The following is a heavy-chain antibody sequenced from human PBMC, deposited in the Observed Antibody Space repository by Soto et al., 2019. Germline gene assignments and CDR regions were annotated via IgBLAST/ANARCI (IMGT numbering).Heavy chain of an antibody. Sequence: ASVKVSCKASGYTFTSYGISWVRQAPGQGLEWMGWISAYNGNTNYAQKLQGRVTMTTDTSTSTAYMELRSLRSDDTAVYYCARDNYLRGPSKLRSIPFDYWGQGTLVTVSS. CDR3: ARDNYLRGPSKLRSIPFDY. V-gene: IGHV1-18*01. D-gene: IGHD3-3*01. CDR1: GYTFTSYG. CDR2: ISAYNGNT. J-gene: IGHJ4*02.